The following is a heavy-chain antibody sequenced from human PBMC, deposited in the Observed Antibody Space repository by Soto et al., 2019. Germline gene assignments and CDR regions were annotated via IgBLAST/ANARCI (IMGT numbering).Heavy chain of an antibody. D-gene: IGHD3-22*01. J-gene: IGHJ4*02. V-gene: IGHV4-59*01. CDR1: GGSISSYY. Sequence: LSLTCTVSGGSISSYYWSWIRQPPGKGLEWIGYIYYSGSTNYNPSLKSRVTISVDTSKNQFSPKLSSVTAADTAVYYCARSNSGYYYGRFYYFDYWGQGTLVTVSS. CDR2: IYYSGST. CDR3: ARSNSGYYYGRFYYFDY.